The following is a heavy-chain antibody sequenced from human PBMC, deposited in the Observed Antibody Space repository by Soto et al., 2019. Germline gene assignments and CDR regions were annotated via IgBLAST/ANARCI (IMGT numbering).Heavy chain of an antibody. CDR3: AKALGELSPESYDY. CDR2: IPFDGRER. CDR1: GFTFSDYA. V-gene: IGHV3-30*18. D-gene: IGHD3-16*02. J-gene: IGHJ4*02. Sequence: QVQLVESGGGVVQPGRSLRLSCAASGFTFSDYAMHWVRQAPGKGLEWVAVIPFDGRERYHADSVKGRFTISRDNSKNTLNLQMDSLRVADTAVYYCAKALGELSPESYDYWGQGTLITFSS.